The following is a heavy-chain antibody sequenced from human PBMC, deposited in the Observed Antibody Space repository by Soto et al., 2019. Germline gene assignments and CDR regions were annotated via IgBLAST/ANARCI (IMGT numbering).Heavy chain of an antibody. J-gene: IGHJ5*02. Sequence: EVQLLESGGGLVQPGGSLRLSCAASGFTFSSYAMSWVRQAPGKGLEWVSVISGSGGSTYYADSVKGRFTISRDNSKNTLYLQMNSMRAEDTAVYYCAKDQLAVAGLNWFDPWGQGTLVTVSS. CDR1: GFTFSSYA. D-gene: IGHD6-19*01. V-gene: IGHV3-23*01. CDR3: AKDQLAVAGLNWFDP. CDR2: ISGSGGST.